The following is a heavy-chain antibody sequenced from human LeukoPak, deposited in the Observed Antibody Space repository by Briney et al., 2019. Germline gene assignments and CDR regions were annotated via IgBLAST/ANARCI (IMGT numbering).Heavy chain of an antibody. D-gene: IGHD6-6*01. CDR2: VYFDGDT. CDR1: GGSINSGTYY. J-gene: IGHJ6*03. V-gene: IGHV4-30-2*03. CDR3: ARHRKSARNYLYYYMDV. Sequence: SQTLSLTCIVSGGSINSGTYYWNWIRQPAGKGLEWIGSVYFDGDTSYSPSLKSRVVISVDTSKNQFSLNLTSVTAADTALYYCARHRKSARNYLYYYMDVWGKGTTVTVSS.